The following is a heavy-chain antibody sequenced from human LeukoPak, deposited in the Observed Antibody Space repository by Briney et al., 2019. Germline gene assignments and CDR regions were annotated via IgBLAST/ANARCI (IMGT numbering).Heavy chain of an antibody. Sequence: ASVKVSCKASGYTFTGYYMHWVRQAPGQGLEWMGWINPNSGGTNYAQKFQGRVTMTRDTSISTAYMELSRLRSEGTAVYHCARVGDGYNYYFDYWGQGTLVTVSS. J-gene: IGHJ4*02. CDR1: GYTFTGYY. D-gene: IGHD5-24*01. CDR3: ARVGDGYNYYFDY. V-gene: IGHV1-2*02. CDR2: INPNSGGT.